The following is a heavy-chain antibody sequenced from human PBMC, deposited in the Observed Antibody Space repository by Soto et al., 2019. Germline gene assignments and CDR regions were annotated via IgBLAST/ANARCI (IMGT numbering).Heavy chain of an antibody. J-gene: IGHJ4*02. CDR1: GFTFDDYA. Sequence: EVQLVESGRGLVQPGRSLRLSCAASGFTFDDYAMHWVRQPPGKGLEWVSSISWNSGNLGYADSVKGRFTISRDNAKNSLYLQMNSLSGEDTALYYCAKGASTTVFAFNDYWGQGTLVTVSS. D-gene: IGHD4-17*01. CDR2: ISWNSGNL. CDR3: AKGASTTVFAFNDY. V-gene: IGHV3-9*01.